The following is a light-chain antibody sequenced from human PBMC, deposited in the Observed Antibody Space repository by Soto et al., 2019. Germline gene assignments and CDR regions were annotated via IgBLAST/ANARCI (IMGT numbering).Light chain of an antibody. V-gene: IGLV2-11*01. CDR3: CSSAGTYTSV. Sequence: SALTQPRSVSDYPGQSVTISCTGTSTDIGGHNYVSWYQQHPGKAPKLMIYDVTKRPSGVPDRFSGSKSGNTASLTISGLQAEDEADYYCCSSAGTYTSVFGTGTKVTVL. CDR2: DVT. J-gene: IGLJ1*01. CDR1: STDIGGHNY.